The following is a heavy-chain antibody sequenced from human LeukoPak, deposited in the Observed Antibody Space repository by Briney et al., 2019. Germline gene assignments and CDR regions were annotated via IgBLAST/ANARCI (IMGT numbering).Heavy chain of an antibody. CDR1: GGTFSSYA. Sequence: SVKVSCKASGGTFSSYAISWVRQAPGQGLEWMGGIVPIFGTANYAQKFQGRVTIITDESTSTAYMELSSLRSEDTAVYYCARGSQDSSGYYYVGFDYWGQGTLVTVSS. J-gene: IGHJ4*02. CDR2: IVPIFGTA. V-gene: IGHV1-69*05. D-gene: IGHD3-22*01. CDR3: ARGSQDSSGYYYVGFDY.